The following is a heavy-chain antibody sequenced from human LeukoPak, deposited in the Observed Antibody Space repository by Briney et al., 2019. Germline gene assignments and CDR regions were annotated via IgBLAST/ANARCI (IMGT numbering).Heavy chain of an antibody. CDR1: GFTFRNYG. CDR3: ERDPSEYEWQRGWYRDF. J-gene: IGHJ4*02. D-gene: IGHD6-19*01. Sequence: PGRSLRLSCAASGFTFRNYGMHWVRQAPDKGLEWVAVISYDGSRKYYADSVKGRFTISRDNSNSRLALHMNNLRVEDTAVYYCERDPSEYEWQRGWYRDFWGQGSQVTVSS. CDR2: ISYDGSRK. V-gene: IGHV3-30*03.